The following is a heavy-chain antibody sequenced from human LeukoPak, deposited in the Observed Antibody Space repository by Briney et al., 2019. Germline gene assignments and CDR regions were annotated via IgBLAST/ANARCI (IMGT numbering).Heavy chain of an antibody. D-gene: IGHD1-26*01. V-gene: IGHV1-8*02. J-gene: IGHJ4*02. CDR3: ARSTRNLRSGSYYFDY. Sequence: AASVKVSCKASGYTFTSYGISWVRQAPGQGLEWMGWMNPNRGNTGYAQKFQGRVTMTRNTSISTAYMELSSLRSEDTAVYYCARSTRNLRSGSYYFDYWGQGTLVTVSS. CDR1: GYTFTSYG. CDR2: MNPNRGNT.